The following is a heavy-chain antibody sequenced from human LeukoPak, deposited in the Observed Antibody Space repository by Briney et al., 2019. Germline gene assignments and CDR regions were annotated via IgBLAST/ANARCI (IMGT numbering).Heavy chain of an antibody. V-gene: IGHV3-30*19. J-gene: IGHJ4*02. CDR1: GFTFSSSG. D-gene: IGHD2-21*01. Sequence: GGSLRLSCAASGFTFSSSGMHWVRQSPGKGLEWVAIVSYDGSNKYYADSVKGRFTISRDNSKNTLYLQMDSLTTDDTAMYYCANQCGGGCSGDSWGQGALVTVSS. CDR2: VSYDGSNK. CDR3: ANQCGGGCSGDS.